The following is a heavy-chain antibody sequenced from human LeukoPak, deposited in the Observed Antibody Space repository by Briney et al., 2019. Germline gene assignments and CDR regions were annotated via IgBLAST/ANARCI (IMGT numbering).Heavy chain of an antibody. V-gene: IGHV3-30*02. CDR1: GYTFSRHD. J-gene: IGHJ4*02. Sequence: PGGSLRLSCAGSGYTFSRHDMSWVRQAPGKGVEWVAFIRYDGSNKQYADSVKGRFTISRDNSKNTLYLRMNSLRAEDTAVYYCAKAGSQLWGYDSNGYFPYYWGQGTLVTVSS. CDR2: IRYDGSNK. CDR3: AKAGSQLWGYDSNGYFPYY. D-gene: IGHD3-22*01.